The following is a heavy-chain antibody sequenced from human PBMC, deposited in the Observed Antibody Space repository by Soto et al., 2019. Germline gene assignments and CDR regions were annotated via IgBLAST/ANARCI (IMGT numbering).Heavy chain of an antibody. CDR2: ISVYSGNT. Sequence: GASVKVSCKTSGHNFVTYGITWVRQAPGQGLEWMGWISVYSGNTHYAQKFHDRVTLTTDTSTTTAYMDLRNLTSDDSAFYYCARNTPFFESSGSADYWGQGTLVTVSS. J-gene: IGHJ4*02. CDR3: ARNTPFFESSGSADY. D-gene: IGHD3-22*01. CDR1: GHNFVTYG. V-gene: IGHV1-18*01.